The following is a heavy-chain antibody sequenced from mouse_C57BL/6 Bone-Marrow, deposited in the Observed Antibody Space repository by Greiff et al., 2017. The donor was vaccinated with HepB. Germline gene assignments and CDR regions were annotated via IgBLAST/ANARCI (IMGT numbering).Heavy chain of an antibody. J-gene: IGHJ2*01. Sequence: QVQLQQSGPELVKPGASVKISCKASGYAFSSSWLNWVKQRPGKGLEWIGRIYPGDGDTNYNGKFKGKATLTADKSSSTAYMQLSSLTSEDSAVYFCARSGSSYDYFDYWGQGTTLTVSS. CDR2: IYPGDGDT. D-gene: IGHD1-1*01. CDR1: GYAFSSSW. CDR3: ARSGSSYDYFDY. V-gene: IGHV1-82*01.